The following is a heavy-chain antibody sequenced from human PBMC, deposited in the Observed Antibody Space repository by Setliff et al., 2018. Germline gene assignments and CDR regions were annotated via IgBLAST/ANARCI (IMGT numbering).Heavy chain of an antibody. CDR3: AKDRVPDGIWDFDS. V-gene: IGHV3-23*03. CDR1: GFTFSDHY. J-gene: IGHJ5*01. D-gene: IGHD1-20*01. CDR2: IYGGGGNGGRNT. Sequence: LRLSCAASGFTFSDHYMTWIRQAPGKGLEWVSGIYGGGGNGGRNTFYADSVKGRFTISRDNSKNTLYLQMNSLRAEDTALYHCAKDRVPDGIWDFDSWGPGSLVTVSS.